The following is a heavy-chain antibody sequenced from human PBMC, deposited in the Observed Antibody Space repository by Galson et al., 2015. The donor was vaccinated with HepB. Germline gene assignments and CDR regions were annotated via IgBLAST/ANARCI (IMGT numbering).Heavy chain of an antibody. CDR1: FSSYA. V-gene: IGHV1-69*01. J-gene: IGHJ3*02. CDR3: ARDRWDTAMAHSAFDI. Sequence: FSSYAIRWVRQAPGQGLEWMGGVIPIFGTANYAQKFQGRVTITADESTSTAYMELSSLRSEDTAVYYCARDRWDTAMAHSAFDIWGQGTMVTVSS. CDR2: VIPIFGTA. D-gene: IGHD5-18*01.